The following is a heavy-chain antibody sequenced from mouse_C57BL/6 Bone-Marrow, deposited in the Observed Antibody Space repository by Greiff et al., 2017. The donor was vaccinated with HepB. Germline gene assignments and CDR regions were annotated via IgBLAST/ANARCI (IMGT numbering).Heavy chain of an antibody. CDR3: ARSPHYYGSSYSYWYFDV. Sequence: QVQLQQPGTELVKPGASVKLSCKASGYTFTSYWMHWVKQRPGQGLEWIGNINPSNGGTNYNEKFKSKATLTVDKPSSTAYMQLSSLTSEDSAVYYCARSPHYYGSSYSYWYFDVWGTGTTVTVSS. V-gene: IGHV1-53*01. D-gene: IGHD1-1*01. CDR2: INPSNGGT. CDR1: GYTFTSYW. J-gene: IGHJ1*03.